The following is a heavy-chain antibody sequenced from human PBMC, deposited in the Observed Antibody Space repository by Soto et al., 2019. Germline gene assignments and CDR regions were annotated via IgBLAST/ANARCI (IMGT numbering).Heavy chain of an antibody. D-gene: IGHD2-21*01. CDR3: AREEDIVVVSTPNAFDI. CDR2: INSDGSST. CDR1: GFTFSSYW. V-gene: IGHV3-74*01. Sequence: GGSLRLSCAASGFTFSSYWMHWVRQAPGKGLVWVSRINSDGSSTSYADSVKGRFTISRDNAKNTLYLQMNSLRAEDTAVYYCAREEDIVVVSTPNAFDIWGQGTMVTVSS. J-gene: IGHJ3*02.